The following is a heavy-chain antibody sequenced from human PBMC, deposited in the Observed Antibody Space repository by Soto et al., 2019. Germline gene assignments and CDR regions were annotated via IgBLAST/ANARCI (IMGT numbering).Heavy chain of an antibody. V-gene: IGHV1-18*01. D-gene: IGHD5-12*01. J-gene: IGHJ4*02. CDR3: ARSMRKVRIVGTGDFDY. CDR1: GYTFTSYG. Sequence: QVQLVQSGAEVKKPGASVKVSCKASGYTFTSYGISWVRQAPGQGLEWMGWISAYNGNTNYAQKLQGRVTMTTDTTTSTAYMELRSLRSDDTAVYYCARSMRKVRIVGTGDFDYWGQGPLVTVSS. CDR2: ISAYNGNT.